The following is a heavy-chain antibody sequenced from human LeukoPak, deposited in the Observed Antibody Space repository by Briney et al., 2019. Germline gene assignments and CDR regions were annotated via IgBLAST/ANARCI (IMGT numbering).Heavy chain of an antibody. CDR1: GYTFTGYY. Sequence: GASVKVSCKASGYTFTGYYMHWVRQAPGQGLEWMGWINPNSGGTNYAQKFQGRVTMTRDTSISTAYMELSRLRSDDTAMYYCARHGPPYSSSSGVGDWFDPWGQGTLVTVSS. CDR2: INPNSGGT. V-gene: IGHV1-2*02. D-gene: IGHD6-6*01. CDR3: ARHGPPYSSSSGVGDWFDP. J-gene: IGHJ5*02.